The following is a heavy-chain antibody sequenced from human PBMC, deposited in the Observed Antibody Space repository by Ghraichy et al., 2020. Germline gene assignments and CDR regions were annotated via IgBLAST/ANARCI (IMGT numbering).Heavy chain of an antibody. J-gene: IGHJ4*02. Sequence: SQTLSLTCTVSGGSISSSGYYCGWIRQPPGKGLEWIGTIYYSGVTYYSPSLKSRVPMSVDSSKNQFSLRLGSVTAADTAMYFCARHVPYSSGWYPFDFWGQGTLVTVSS. D-gene: IGHD6-19*01. CDR2: IYYSGVT. CDR1: GGSISSSGYY. CDR3: ARHVPYSSGWYPFDF. V-gene: IGHV4-39*01.